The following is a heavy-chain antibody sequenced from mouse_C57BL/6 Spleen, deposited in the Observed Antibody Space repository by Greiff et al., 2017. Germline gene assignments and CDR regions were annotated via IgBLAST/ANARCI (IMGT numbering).Heavy chain of an antibody. CDR2: INPGSGGT. Sequence: QVQLQQSGAELVRPGTSVKVSCKASGYAFTNYLIEWVKQRPGQGLEWIGVINPGSGGTNYNEKFKGKATLTAAKSSSTAYMQLSSLTSEDSAVYFCARRNYGSSYAMDYWGQGTSVTVSS. CDR1: GYAFTNYL. J-gene: IGHJ4*01. V-gene: IGHV1-54*01. CDR3: ARRNYGSSYAMDY. D-gene: IGHD1-1*01.